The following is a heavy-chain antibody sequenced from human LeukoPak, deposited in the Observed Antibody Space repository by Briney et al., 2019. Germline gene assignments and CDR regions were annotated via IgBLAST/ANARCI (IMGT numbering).Heavy chain of an antibody. CDR3: ARVFYGVTNYGMDV. D-gene: IGHD2/OR15-2a*01. J-gene: IGHJ6*02. Sequence: GGSLRLSCSASGFTFSNYRMNWVRQAPGKGLEWVSFISSSSSYIYYADSVKGRFTISRDNAKNSLYLQMNSLRAEDTAVYYCARVFYGVTNYGMDVWGLGTTVTVSS. CDR1: GFTFSNYR. CDR2: ISSSSSYI. V-gene: IGHV3-21*01.